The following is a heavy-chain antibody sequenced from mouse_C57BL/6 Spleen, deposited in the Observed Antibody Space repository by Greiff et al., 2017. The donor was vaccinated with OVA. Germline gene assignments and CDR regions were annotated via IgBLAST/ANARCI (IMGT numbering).Heavy chain of an antibody. J-gene: IGHJ1*03. CDR3: ARGDGSSYYWYFDV. Sequence: EVQGVESGGGLVKPGGSLKLTCAASGFTFSDYGMHWVRQAPEKGLEWVAYISSGSSTIYYADTVKGRFTISRENAKNTLFLQMTSLRSEDTAMYYCARGDGSSYYWYFDVWGTVTTVTVSS. V-gene: IGHV5-17*01. CDR2: ISSGSSTI. CDR1: GFTFSDYG. D-gene: IGHD1-1*01.